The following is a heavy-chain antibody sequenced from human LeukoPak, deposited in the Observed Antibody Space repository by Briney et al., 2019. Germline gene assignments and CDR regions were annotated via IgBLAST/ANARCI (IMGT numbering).Heavy chain of an antibody. D-gene: IGHD2-2*01. CDR2: IKQDGSEK. Sequence: PGGSLRLSCAASGFTFSSYWMSWGRQAPGKGLEWVANIKQDGSEKYYVDSVKGRFTISRDNAKNSLYLQMNSVRAEDTAVYYCARSLFTRSPFDPWGQGTLVTVSS. J-gene: IGHJ5*02. CDR3: ARSLFTRSPFDP. V-gene: IGHV3-7*01. CDR1: GFTFSSYW.